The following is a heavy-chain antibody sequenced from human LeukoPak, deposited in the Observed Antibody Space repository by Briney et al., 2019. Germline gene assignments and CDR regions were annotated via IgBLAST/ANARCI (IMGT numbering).Heavy chain of an antibody. CDR1: GYTFTSYD. D-gene: IGHD3-10*01. CDR3: ARGGYYGGSGTYGFFDY. Sequence: ASVKVSCKASGYTFTSYDINWVRQAPGQGLEWMGWINTETGNPTYAQGFTGQFVFSVDTSVNTAYLQISSLRTEDTAVYYCARGGYYGGSGTYGFFDYWGQGSLVTVSS. J-gene: IGHJ4*02. V-gene: IGHV7-4-1*02. CDR2: INTETGNP.